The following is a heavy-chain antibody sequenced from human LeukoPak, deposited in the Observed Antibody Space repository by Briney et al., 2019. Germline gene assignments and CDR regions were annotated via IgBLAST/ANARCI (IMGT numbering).Heavy chain of an antibody. D-gene: IGHD3-10*01. CDR3: ARGWFGEFRGDYFHY. CDR1: GFTFSSYW. CDR2: IKQEGSEK. V-gene: IGHV3-7*01. Sequence: GGSLRLSCAASGFTFSSYWMSWVRQAPGKGLGWVANIKQEGSEKYYVDSVKGRFTISRDNAKNSLYLKMNSLRAEDTAVYYCARGWFGEFRGDYFHYWGQGTLVTVSS. J-gene: IGHJ4*02.